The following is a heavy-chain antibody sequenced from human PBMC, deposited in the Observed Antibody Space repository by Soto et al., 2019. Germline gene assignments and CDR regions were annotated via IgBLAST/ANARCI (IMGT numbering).Heavy chain of an antibody. J-gene: IGHJ4*02. Sequence: ASVKVSCKASGYTFTSYDTNWVRQATGQGREWMGWMNPNSGNTGYAQKFQGRVTMTRNTSISTAYMELSSLRSEDTAVYYCARGSTLASFGRCDYWGQRXLVTVSS. CDR3: ARGSTLASFGRCDY. CDR1: GYTFTSYD. V-gene: IGHV1-8*01. CDR2: MNPNSGNT. D-gene: IGHD3-3*01.